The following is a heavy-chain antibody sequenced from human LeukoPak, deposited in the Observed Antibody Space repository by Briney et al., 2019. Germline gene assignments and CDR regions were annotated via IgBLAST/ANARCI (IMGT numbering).Heavy chain of an antibody. V-gene: IGHV1-18*01. CDR3: ARGNYGDYVGDY. D-gene: IGHD4-17*01. CDR2: ISAYNGNT. J-gene: IGHJ4*02. Sequence: GASVKVSCKASGYTFTSYGISWVRQAPGQGLEWMGWISAYNGNTNNAQKLQVRVTMPTDTSTRTVYMELRSLRSDDTAVYYCARGNYGDYVGDYWGQGTLVTVSS. CDR1: GYTFTSYG.